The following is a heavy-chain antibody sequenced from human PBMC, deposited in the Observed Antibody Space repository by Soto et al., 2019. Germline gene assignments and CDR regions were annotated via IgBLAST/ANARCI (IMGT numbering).Heavy chain of an antibody. J-gene: IGHJ6*02. CDR1: GFTFSSYA. Sequence: GGSLRLSCAASGFTFSSYAMHWVRQAPGKGLEWVAVISYDGSNKYYADSVKGRFTISRDNSKNTLYLQMNSLRAEDTAVYYCARDVWFGENGMDVWGQGPTVTVSS. CDR2: ISYDGSNK. V-gene: IGHV3-30-3*01. D-gene: IGHD3-10*01. CDR3: ARDVWFGENGMDV.